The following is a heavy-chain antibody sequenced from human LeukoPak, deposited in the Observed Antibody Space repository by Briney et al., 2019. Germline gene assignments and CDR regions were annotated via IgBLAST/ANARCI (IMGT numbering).Heavy chain of an antibody. J-gene: IGHJ4*02. CDR3: ARSIAAAQKFDY. CDR2: ISSSSSYI. D-gene: IGHD6-13*01. V-gene: IGHV3-21*01. Sequence: PGGSLRLSCAASGFTFSSYSMNWVRQAPGKGLEWVSSISSSSSYIYYADSVKGRFTISRDNAKNSLYLQMNSLRAEDTAVYYCARSIAAAQKFDYWGQGTLVTVSS. CDR1: GFTFSSYS.